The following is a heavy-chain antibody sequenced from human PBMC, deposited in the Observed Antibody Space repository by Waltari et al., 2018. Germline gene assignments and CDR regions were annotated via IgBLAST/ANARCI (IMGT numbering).Heavy chain of an antibody. J-gene: IGHJ4*02. Sequence: EVQLVQSGAEVKKPGESLKISCKGSGYSFTTYWIGWVRQMPGKGLGWMGFIYPGDSDTRYSPSFQGQVTISVDTSISTAYLQWSTLKASDTAMYFCAREKGFSSGNFDYWGQGTVVTVSS. CDR3: AREKGFSSGNFDY. CDR2: IYPGDSDT. D-gene: IGHD6-19*01. V-gene: IGHV5-51*01. CDR1: GYSFTTYW.